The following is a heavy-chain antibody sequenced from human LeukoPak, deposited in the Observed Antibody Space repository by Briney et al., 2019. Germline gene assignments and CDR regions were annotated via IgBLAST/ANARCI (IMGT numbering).Heavy chain of an antibody. Sequence: SQTLSLTCAISGDSVSADGAAWNWIRQSPSRGLEWLGRTYYRSKWYNDYAVSVKSRITINPDTSKNQFSLQLNSVTPEDTAVYYCARVPYYDFQADAFDIWGQGTMVTVSS. CDR1: GDSVSADGAA. V-gene: IGHV6-1*01. J-gene: IGHJ3*02. CDR2: TYYRSKWYN. D-gene: IGHD3-3*01. CDR3: ARVPYYDFQADAFDI.